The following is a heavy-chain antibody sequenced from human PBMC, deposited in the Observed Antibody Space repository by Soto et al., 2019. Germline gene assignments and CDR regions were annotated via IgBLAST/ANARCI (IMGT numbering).Heavy chain of an antibody. J-gene: IGHJ4*02. CDR1: GFTFSSYG. V-gene: IGHV3-30*18. Sequence: QVQLVESGGGVVQPGRSLRLSCAASGFTFSSYGMHWVLQAPGKGLEWVAVISYDGSNKYYADSVKGRFTISRDNSKNTLYLQMNSLRAEDTAVYYCAKVYYYDSSGYYLDYWGQGTLVTVSS. D-gene: IGHD3-22*01. CDR2: ISYDGSNK. CDR3: AKVYYYDSSGYYLDY.